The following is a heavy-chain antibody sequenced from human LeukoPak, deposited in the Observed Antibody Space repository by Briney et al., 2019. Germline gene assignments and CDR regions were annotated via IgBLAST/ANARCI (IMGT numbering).Heavy chain of an antibody. CDR2: INHSGST. V-gene: IGHV4-34*01. CDR1: GGSFSGYY. CDR3: ARGRRYYYDSSGYWEAFDI. D-gene: IGHD3-22*01. Sequence: PSETLSLTCAVYGGSFSGYYWSWIRQPPAKGLEWIGEINHSGSTNYNPSLKSRVTISVDTSKNQFSLKLSSVTAADTAVYYCARGRRYYYDSSGYWEAFDIWGQGTMVTVSS. J-gene: IGHJ3*02.